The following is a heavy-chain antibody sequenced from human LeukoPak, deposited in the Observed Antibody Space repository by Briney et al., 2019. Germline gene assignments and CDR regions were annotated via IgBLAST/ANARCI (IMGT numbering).Heavy chain of an antibody. J-gene: IGHJ4*02. V-gene: IGHV1-18*01. CDR3: AKGDYFDA. CDR2: VSAYNGET. CDR1: GYTFIDYG. Sequence: ASVKVSCKASGYTFIDYGISWVRPAPGQGLEWMGWVSAYNGETKYAHSLQARVTLTTDTFTQTAYMELRNLGSDDTAFYFCAKGDYFDAWGQGTLVTVS.